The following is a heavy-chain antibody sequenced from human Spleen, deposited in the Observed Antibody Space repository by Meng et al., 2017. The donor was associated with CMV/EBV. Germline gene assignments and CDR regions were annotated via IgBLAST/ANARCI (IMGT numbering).Heavy chain of an antibody. J-gene: IGHJ4*02. CDR3: ARELLAAAGTSQYYFDY. CDR1: GGSVSNGRYY. V-gene: IGHV4-61*01. D-gene: IGHD6-13*01. Sequence: SETLSLTCTVSGGSVSNGRYYWSWIRRPPGKGLEWIGYIYYSGSTNYNPSLKSRVTISVDTSKNQFSLKLSSVTAADTAVYYCARELLAAAGTSQYYFDYWGQGTLVTVSS. CDR2: IYYSGST.